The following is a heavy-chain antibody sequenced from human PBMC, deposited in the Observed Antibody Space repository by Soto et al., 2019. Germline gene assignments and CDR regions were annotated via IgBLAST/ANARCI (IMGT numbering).Heavy chain of an antibody. D-gene: IGHD1-26*01. CDR2: ISAYNGNT. J-gene: IGHJ4*02. V-gene: IGHV1-18*01. Sequence: QVQLVQSGAEVKKPGASVKVSCKASGYTFTSDGIRWVRQAPGQGLEWMGWISAYNGNTNYAQKLQGRVTITTDTSTSTAYMELRSPRSDDTAVYYCARAAVGGSYYEFDYWVQGTLVTVSS. CDR3: ARAAVGGSYYEFDY. CDR1: GYTFTSDG.